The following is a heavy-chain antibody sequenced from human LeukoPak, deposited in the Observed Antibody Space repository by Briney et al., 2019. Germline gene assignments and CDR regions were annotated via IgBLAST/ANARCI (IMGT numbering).Heavy chain of an antibody. CDR2: INPNSGGT. Sequence: ASVKVSCKASGYTFTGYYMHWVRQAPGQGLEWMGRINPNSGGTNYAQKFQGRATMTRDTSISTAYMELSRLRSDDTAVYYCARGSSRYGDYLIDYWGQGTLVTVSS. CDR1: GYTFTGYY. CDR3: ARGSSRYGDYLIDY. V-gene: IGHV1-2*06. D-gene: IGHD4-17*01. J-gene: IGHJ4*02.